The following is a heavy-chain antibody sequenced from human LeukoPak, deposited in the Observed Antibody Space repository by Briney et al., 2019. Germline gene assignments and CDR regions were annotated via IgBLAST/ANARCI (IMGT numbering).Heavy chain of an antibody. CDR2: IYGGGST. D-gene: IGHD2-21*01. CDR3: ASAREYCGGAECYEYFQH. CDR1: GFTVRTHS. Sequence: PGGSLRLSCAASGFTVRTHSMSWVRQAPGKGLEWASVIYGGGSTYYADSVNGRFTISRDSSKNTLFLQMNSLRAEDTALYYCASAREYCGGAECYEYFQHWGQGTLVTVSS. V-gene: IGHV3-53*01. J-gene: IGHJ1*01.